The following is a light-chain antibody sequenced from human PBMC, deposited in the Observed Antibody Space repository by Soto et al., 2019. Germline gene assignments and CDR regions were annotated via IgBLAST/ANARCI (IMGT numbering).Light chain of an antibody. J-gene: IGKJ1*01. CDR1: QGIGSA. CDR3: QQYASSPRT. CDR2: DAS. V-gene: IGKV1-13*02. Sequence: AIQLTQSPSSLSASVGDRVSITCRASQGIGSALAWYQLKPGAAPALLIYDASTLESGVPSRFSGSRSGADFTLTISSLQPEDFAVYYCQQYASSPRTFGQGTKVDIK.